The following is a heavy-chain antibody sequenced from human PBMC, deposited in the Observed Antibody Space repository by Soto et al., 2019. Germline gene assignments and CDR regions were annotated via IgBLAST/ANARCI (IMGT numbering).Heavy chain of an antibody. CDR1: GFTFVSYA. V-gene: IGHV3-23*01. CDR3: AKGLSIAAAGTFDY. Sequence: GGSLRLSCAASGFTFVSYAMSWVRQAPGKGLEWVSGISGSGGNTYNADSVKGRFTISRDNSKNTLYLDMISLRAEDTAVYYCAKGLSIAAAGTFDYWGQGTLVTVSS. D-gene: IGHD6-13*01. CDR2: ISGSGGNT. J-gene: IGHJ4*02.